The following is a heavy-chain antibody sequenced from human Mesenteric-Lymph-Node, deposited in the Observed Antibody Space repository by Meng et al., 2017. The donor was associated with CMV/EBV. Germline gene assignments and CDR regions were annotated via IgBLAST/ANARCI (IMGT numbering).Heavy chain of an antibody. Sequence: SETLSLTCTVSGSSISSSSYYWGWIRQPPGKGLEWIGSIYYSGSTYHNTSLKSRVTISVDTSKNRFSPKLSSVTAADTAVYYCARGPAGYSGYDYYYYYGMDVWGQGTTVTVSS. CDR2: IYYSGST. J-gene: IGHJ6*02. V-gene: IGHV4-39*07. CDR3: ARGPAGYSGYDYYYYYGMDV. D-gene: IGHD5-12*01. CDR1: GSSISSSSYY.